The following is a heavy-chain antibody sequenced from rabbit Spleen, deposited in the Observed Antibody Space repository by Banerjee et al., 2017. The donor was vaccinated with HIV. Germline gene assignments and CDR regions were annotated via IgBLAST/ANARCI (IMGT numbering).Heavy chain of an antibody. CDR1: GFSFSSSYY. CDR3: ARDTGTSFSTYGMDL. Sequence: QEHLKESGGGLVQPEGSLTLTCTASGFSFSSSYYMCWARQAPGKGLEWIGCINTGSSGSTYYASWVNGRFTISKTSSTTVTLQLNYLTAADTATYFCARDTGTSFSTYGMDLWGQCTLVTVS. J-gene: IGHJ6*01. D-gene: IGHD8-1*01. V-gene: IGHV1S45*01. CDR2: INTGSSGST.